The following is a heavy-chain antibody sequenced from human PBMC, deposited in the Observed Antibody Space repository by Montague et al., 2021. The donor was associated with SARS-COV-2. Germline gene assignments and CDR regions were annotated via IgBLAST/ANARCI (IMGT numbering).Heavy chain of an antibody. J-gene: IGHJ4*02. Sequence: SLRLSCAASGFTFSSYRMNWVRQAPGKGLEWVSNINGGGSDVYFVDSVKGRFTISRDNAKNSLFLQMNSLRAEDTAVYYCAREFDCWGQGTLVNVSS. CDR1: GFTFSSYR. V-gene: IGHV3-7*01. CDR3: AREFDC. CDR2: INGGGSDV.